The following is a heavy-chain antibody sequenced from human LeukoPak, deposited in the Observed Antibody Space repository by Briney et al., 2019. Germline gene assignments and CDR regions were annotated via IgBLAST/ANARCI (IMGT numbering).Heavy chain of an antibody. CDR3: AAPGNRGSGPFDF. V-gene: IGHV3-74*01. CDR2: VNSDGSGT. J-gene: IGHJ4*02. Sequence: GGSLRLSCEASGLTFSSCWMHWVRQVPGKGLVWVSRVNSDGSGTTYADSVKGRFTISRDNAKNTLYLQMDNLRAEDTAVYYCAAPGNRGSGPFDFWGQGILVTVSS. D-gene: IGHD3-10*01. CDR1: GLTFSSCW.